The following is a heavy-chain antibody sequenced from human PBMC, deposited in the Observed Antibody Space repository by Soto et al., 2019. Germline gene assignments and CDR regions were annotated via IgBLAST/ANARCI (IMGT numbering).Heavy chain of an antibody. D-gene: IGHD2-2*01. Sequence: EVQVLESGGGLVQPGGSLRLSCAASGLTFSSFAMSWVRQAPGKRLEWVSGISGSGRSIWYGDSVKGRFTISRDNPKNTLYLQMNSRRVEDTAVYYCAKMKGARVGDYAMDVWGQGTTVTVSS. V-gene: IGHV3-23*01. CDR1: GLTFSSFA. CDR3: AKMKGARVGDYAMDV. J-gene: IGHJ6*02. CDR2: ISGSGRSI.